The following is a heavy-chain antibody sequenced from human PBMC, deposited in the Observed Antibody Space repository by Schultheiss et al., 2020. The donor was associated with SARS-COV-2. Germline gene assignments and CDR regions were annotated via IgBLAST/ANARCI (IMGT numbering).Heavy chain of an antibody. V-gene: IGHV4-34*01. CDR2: IYYSGST. Sequence: ESLKISCAVYGGSFSGYYWSWIRQPPEKGLEWIGYIYYSGSTNYNPSLKSRVTISVDTSKNQFSLKLSSVTAADTAVYYCASGRRGNYDFWSGYPRYMDVWGKGTTVTVSS. CDR1: GGSFSGYY. D-gene: IGHD3-3*01. CDR3: ASGRRGNYDFWSGYPRYMDV. J-gene: IGHJ6*03.